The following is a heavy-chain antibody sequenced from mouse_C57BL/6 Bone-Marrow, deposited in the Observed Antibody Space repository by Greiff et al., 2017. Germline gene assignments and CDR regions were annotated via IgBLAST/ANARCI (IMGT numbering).Heavy chain of an antibody. Sequence: EVQLQQSGGGLVKPGGSLKLSCAASGFTFSSYAMSWVRQTPEKRLEWVATISDGGSYTYYPANVKGRFTISRDNAKNNLYLQMSHLKSEDTAMXYCARGYGSHFDYWGQGTTLTVSS. CDR3: ARGYGSHFDY. V-gene: IGHV5-4*01. CDR1: GFTFSSYA. CDR2: ISDGGSYT. J-gene: IGHJ2*01. D-gene: IGHD1-1*01.